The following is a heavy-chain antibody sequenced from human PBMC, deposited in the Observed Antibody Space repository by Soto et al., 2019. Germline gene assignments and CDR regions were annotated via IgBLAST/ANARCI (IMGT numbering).Heavy chain of an antibody. CDR1: GGSISSGGYY. CDR3: ARGVGIAAAIDY. D-gene: IGHD6-13*01. V-gene: IGHV4-31*03. J-gene: IGHJ4*02. Sequence: PSETLSLTCTVSGGSISSGGYYWSWIRQHPGKGLEWIGYIYYSGSTYYNPSLKSRVTISVDTSKNQFSLKLSSVTAADTAVYYCARGVGIAAAIDYWGQGTLVTVSS. CDR2: IYYSGST.